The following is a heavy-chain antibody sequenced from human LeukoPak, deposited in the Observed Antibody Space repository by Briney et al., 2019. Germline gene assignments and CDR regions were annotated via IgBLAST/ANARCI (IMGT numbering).Heavy chain of an antibody. CDR3: ARGGVVSRGQWLCADY. J-gene: IGHJ4*02. Sequence: GASVKVSCKTSGYTLSTYYMHWVRQAPGQGLEWMGILNPSGDQRIYAQKFQDRVTMTWDTSTSTVYMELNSLTSDDTAVYYCARGGVVSRGQWLCADYWGRGALVTVSS. CDR1: GYTLSTYY. D-gene: IGHD6-19*01. V-gene: IGHV1-46*01. CDR2: LNPSGDQR.